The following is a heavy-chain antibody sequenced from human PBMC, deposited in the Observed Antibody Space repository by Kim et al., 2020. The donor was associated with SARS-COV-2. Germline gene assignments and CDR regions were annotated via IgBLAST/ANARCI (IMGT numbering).Heavy chain of an antibody. D-gene: IGHD4-4*01. CDR3: ARGSNSAFDI. CDR2: TYYRSKWYN. J-gene: IGHJ3*02. Sequence: SQTLSLPCAISGDSVSSNSVAWNWVRQSPSRGLEWLGRTYYRSKWYNDYAVSVKGRISINPDTSQNQFSLQLNSMTPEDTAVYYCARGSNSAFDIWGQGTVVTVSS. CDR1: GDSVSSNSVA. V-gene: IGHV6-1*01.